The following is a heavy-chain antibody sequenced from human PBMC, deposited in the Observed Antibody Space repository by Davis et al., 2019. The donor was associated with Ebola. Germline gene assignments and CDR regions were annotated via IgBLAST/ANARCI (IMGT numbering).Heavy chain of an antibody. Sequence: MPSETLSLTCAVHGGSLSGYHWSWIRKPPGKGLEWIGEVNDSGSTNYNPSLKSRVIMSSDTSKNQFSLKLSSVTAADTAVYYCARGRRNLIYWGQGTLVTVSS. J-gene: IGHJ4*02. CDR1: GGSLSGYH. CDR3: ARGRRNLIY. D-gene: IGHD3-9*01. CDR2: VNDSGST. V-gene: IGHV4-34*01.